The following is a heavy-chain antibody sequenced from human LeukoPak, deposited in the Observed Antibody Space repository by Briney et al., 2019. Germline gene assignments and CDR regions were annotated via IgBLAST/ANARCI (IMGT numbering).Heavy chain of an antibody. D-gene: IGHD3-10*01. CDR3: AREAHGSGTYYSDY. J-gene: IGHJ4*02. CDR2: INPNSGGT. V-gene: IGHV1-2*02. Sequence: ASVKVSCKASGYTFTGSYIHCVRQAPGQGLEWMGWINPNSGGTNYAQKFQGRVTMTRDTSITTAYMELSRLRSDDRAVYYCAREAHGSGTYYSDYWGQGTLVTVSS. CDR1: GYTFTGSY.